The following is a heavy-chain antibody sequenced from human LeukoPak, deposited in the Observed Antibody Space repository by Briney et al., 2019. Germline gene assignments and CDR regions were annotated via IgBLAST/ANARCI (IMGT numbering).Heavy chain of an antibody. Sequence: SETLSLTCTVSGGSISSSSYYWSWIRQPPGKGLEWIGEINHSGSTNYNPSLKSRVTISVDTSKNQFSLKLSSVTAADTAVYYCARVKGVLLSAFDIWGQGTMVTVSS. J-gene: IGHJ3*02. CDR1: GGSISSSSYY. CDR2: INHSGST. CDR3: ARVKGVLLSAFDI. V-gene: IGHV4-39*07. D-gene: IGHD1-26*01.